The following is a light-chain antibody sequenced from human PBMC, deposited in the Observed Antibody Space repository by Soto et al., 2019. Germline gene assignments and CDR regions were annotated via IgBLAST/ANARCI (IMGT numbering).Light chain of an antibody. Sequence: QSALTQPRSVSGSPGQSVTISCTGTSSDVGGYNYGSWYQQHPGKAPKLMIYDVSKRPSGVPDRFSGSKSGNTASLPITGVPGDDEAGYDCCSYAGSYTFGVFGTGTKLTVL. CDR2: DVS. J-gene: IGLJ1*01. CDR3: CSYAGSYTFGV. CDR1: SSDVGGYNY. V-gene: IGLV2-11*01.